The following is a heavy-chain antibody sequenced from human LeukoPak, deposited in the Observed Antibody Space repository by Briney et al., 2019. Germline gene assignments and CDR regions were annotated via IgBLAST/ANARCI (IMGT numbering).Heavy chain of an antibody. CDR2: INPKSGGT. CDR1: GYTSTDYY. Sequence: GASVKVSCKASGYTSTDYYIHWVRQAPGQGLEWMGWINPKSGGTLYAQNFQGRVAMTRDTSISTAYVELRWLTSDDTAVYYCTREGDSRVRWGQGTQVTVSS. CDR3: TREGDSRVR. V-gene: IGHV1-2*02. J-gene: IGHJ4*02. D-gene: IGHD6-13*01.